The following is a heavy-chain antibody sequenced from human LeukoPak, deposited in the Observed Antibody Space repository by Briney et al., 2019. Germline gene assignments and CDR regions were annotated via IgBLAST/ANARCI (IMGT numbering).Heavy chain of an antibody. D-gene: IGHD2-2*02. V-gene: IGHV4-61*02. CDR1: GFSISSGYF. J-gene: IGHJ5*02. CDR3: ARDLVVPAAISWFDP. Sequence: PSETLSLTCAVSGFSISSGYFWAWIRQPAGKGLEWIGRIYTSGSTNYNPSLKSRVTISVDTSKNQFSLKLSSVTAADTAVYYCARDLVVPAAISWFDPWGQGTLVTVSS. CDR2: IYTSGST.